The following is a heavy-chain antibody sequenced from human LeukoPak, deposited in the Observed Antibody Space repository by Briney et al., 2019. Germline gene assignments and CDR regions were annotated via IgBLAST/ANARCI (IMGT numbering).Heavy chain of an antibody. CDR2: MFYNGNT. CDR3: ARLTREDGVDV. CDR1: GGSNNGYY. J-gene: IGHJ6*02. V-gene: IGHV4-59*01. Sequence: PSETLSLTCNVSGGSNNGYYWTWIRQPPQKGLEWIGYMFYNGNTNYNPSLKSRVTISVDTSQNQISLRLASVTAADTGIYHCARLTREDGVDVWGQGTTVTVSS.